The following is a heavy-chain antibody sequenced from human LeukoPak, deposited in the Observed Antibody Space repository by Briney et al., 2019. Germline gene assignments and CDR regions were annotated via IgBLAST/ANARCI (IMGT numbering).Heavy chain of an antibody. Sequence: ASVKVSCKASGYTFTSYGISWARQAPGQGLEWMGWISAYNGNTNYAQKLQGRVTMTTDTSTSTAYMELRSLRSDDTAVYYCARTITILGVVPGDYWGQGTLVTVSS. J-gene: IGHJ4*02. V-gene: IGHV1-18*01. CDR2: ISAYNGNT. CDR3: ARTITILGVVPGDY. D-gene: IGHD3-3*01. CDR1: GYTFTSYG.